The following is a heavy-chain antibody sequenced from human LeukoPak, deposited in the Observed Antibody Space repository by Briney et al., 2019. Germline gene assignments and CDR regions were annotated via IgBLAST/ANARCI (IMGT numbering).Heavy chain of an antibody. Sequence: ASVKVSCKASGYTFTSYYMHWARQAPGQGLEWMGIINPSGGSTSYAQKFQGRVTMTRDTSTSTVYMELSSLRSEDTAVYYCARGAAQDYYDSSGYYYFDYWGQGTLVTVSS. CDR1: GYTFTSYY. J-gene: IGHJ4*02. D-gene: IGHD3-22*01. CDR2: INPSGGST. CDR3: ARGAAQDYYDSSGYYYFDY. V-gene: IGHV1-46*01.